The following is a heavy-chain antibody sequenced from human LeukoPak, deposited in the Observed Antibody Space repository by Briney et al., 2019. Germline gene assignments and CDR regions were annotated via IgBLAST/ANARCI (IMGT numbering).Heavy chain of an antibody. V-gene: IGHV3-21*01. CDR2: ISSSSSYI. D-gene: IGHD6-13*01. CDR3: ARDPGIIAAAFDI. CDR1: GFTFSSYS. Sequence: GGSLRLSCAASGFTFSSYSMNWVRQAPGKGLEWVSSISSSSSYIYYADSVKGRFTISRDNAKNSLYLQMNSLRAEDTAAYYCARDPGIIAAAFDIWGQGTMVTVSS. J-gene: IGHJ3*02.